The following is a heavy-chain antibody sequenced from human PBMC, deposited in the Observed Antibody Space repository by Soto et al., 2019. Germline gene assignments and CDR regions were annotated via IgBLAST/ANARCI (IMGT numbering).Heavy chain of an antibody. J-gene: IGHJ4*02. CDR2: TYYRSKWCS. CDR1: GDRVSSTSAA. V-gene: IGHV6-1*01. D-gene: IGHD6-19*01. CDR3: ARGSYYSGWV. Sequence: PSQTLSLTCAISGDRVSSTSAAWSWIRQSPSRGLEWLGRTYYRSKWCSDYAVSVKSRITINPDTSKNQFSLQLNSVTPEDTAVYYCARGSYYSGWVWGQGTLVTVSS.